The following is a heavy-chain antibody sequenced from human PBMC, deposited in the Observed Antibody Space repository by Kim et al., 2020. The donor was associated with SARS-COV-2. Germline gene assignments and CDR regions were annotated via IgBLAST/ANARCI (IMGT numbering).Heavy chain of an antibody. CDR3: ARGGQGGMGV. CDR2: ISGDGRDT. V-gene: IGHV3-74*01. D-gene: IGHD3-10*01. Sequence: GGSLRLSCAASGFIISRDWMHWVRQAPGKGLVWVSHISGDGRDTNYADSVKGRFTISRDDAKNTLYLQMNSLRDDDTAVYYCARGGQGGMGVWGQGTTVTVSS. CDR1: GFIISRDW. J-gene: IGHJ6*02.